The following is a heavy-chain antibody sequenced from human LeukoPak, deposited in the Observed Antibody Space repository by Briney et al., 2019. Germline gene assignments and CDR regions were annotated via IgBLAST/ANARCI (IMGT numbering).Heavy chain of an antibody. J-gene: IGHJ6*02. V-gene: IGHV3-30-3*01. Sequence: GGSLRLSCAASGFTFSSYAMHWVRRAPGKGLEWVAVISYDGSNKYYADSVKGRFTISRDNSKNTLYLQMNSLRAEDTAVYYCARVREDSSGWYSGYYGMDVWGQGTTVTVSS. D-gene: IGHD6-19*01. CDR2: ISYDGSNK. CDR3: ARVREDSSGWYSGYYGMDV. CDR1: GFTFSSYA.